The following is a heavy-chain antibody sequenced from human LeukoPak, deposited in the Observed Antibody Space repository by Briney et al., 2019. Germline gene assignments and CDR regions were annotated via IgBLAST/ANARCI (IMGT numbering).Heavy chain of an antibody. Sequence: GGSLRLSCAASGFTFSSYAMTWVRQAPGKGLEWVSFISGSGGSIYYAEYVKGRFTISRDNSKNTLYLQMNSLRAEDTAVYYCAKYGNTRIITGAGHLDYWGQGILVTVSS. J-gene: IGHJ4*02. CDR3: AKYGNTRIITGAGHLDY. D-gene: IGHD3-16*01. V-gene: IGHV3-23*01. CDR2: ISGSGGSI. CDR1: GFTFSSYA.